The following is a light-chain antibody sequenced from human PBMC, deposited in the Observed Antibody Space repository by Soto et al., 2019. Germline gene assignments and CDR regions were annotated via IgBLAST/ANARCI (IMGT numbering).Light chain of an antibody. CDR1: QGISNW. V-gene: IGKV1-12*02. Sequence: DIQMTQSPSSVSASVGDRVTITCRASQGISNWLAWYQQKAGKAPKLLIYATSTLQSGVPSRFRGSGSGTEFTLTISSLQPEDVATCYCQQANSFPYTFGQGTKLEIK. CDR2: ATS. J-gene: IGKJ2*01. CDR3: QQANSFPYT.